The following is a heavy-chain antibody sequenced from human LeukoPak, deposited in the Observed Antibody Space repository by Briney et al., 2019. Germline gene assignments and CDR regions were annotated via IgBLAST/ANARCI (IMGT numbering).Heavy chain of an antibody. CDR2: ISYDGSNK. D-gene: IGHD4-17*01. Sequence: GGSLRLSCAASGFTFSSYDMHWVRQAPGKGLEWVALISYDGSNKYYADSVKGRFTISRDNSKNTLYLQMNSLRAEDTAVYYCAKDMDHDYDDYGFDYWGQGTLVTVSS. CDR3: AKDMDHDYDDYGFDY. J-gene: IGHJ4*02. CDR1: GFTFSSYD. V-gene: IGHV3-30*18.